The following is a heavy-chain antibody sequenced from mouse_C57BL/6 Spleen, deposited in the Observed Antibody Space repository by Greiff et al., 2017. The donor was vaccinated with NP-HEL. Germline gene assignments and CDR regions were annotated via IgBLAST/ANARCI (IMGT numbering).Heavy chain of an antibody. Sequence: QVQLQQSGTELVKPGASVKLSCKASGYTFTSYWMHWVQQRPGQGLEWIGNINPSNGGTNYNEKFKSKATLTVDKSSSTAYMQLSSLTSEDSAVYYCARTGGYYLYWYFDVWGTGTTVTVSS. V-gene: IGHV1-53*01. CDR3: ARTGGYYLYWYFDV. CDR1: GYTFTSYW. CDR2: INPSNGGT. D-gene: IGHD2-3*01. J-gene: IGHJ1*03.